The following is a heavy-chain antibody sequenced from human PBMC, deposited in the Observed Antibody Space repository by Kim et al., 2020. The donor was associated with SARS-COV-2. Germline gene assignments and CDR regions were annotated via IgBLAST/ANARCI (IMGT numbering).Heavy chain of an antibody. J-gene: IGHJ6*02. D-gene: IGHD2-15*01. CDR2: ISWNSGSI. CDR3: AKDRGYCSGGSCYTGGRNQYYYGMDV. Sequence: GGSLRLSCAASGFTFDDYAMHWVRQAPGKGLEWVSGISWNSGSIGYADSVKGRFTISRDNAKNSLYLQMNSLRAEDTALYYCAKDRGYCSGGSCYTGGRNQYYYGMDVWGQGTTVTVSS. CDR1: GFTFDDYA. V-gene: IGHV3-9*01.